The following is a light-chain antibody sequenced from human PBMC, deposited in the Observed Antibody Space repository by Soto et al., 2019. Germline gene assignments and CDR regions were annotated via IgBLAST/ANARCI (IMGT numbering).Light chain of an antibody. CDR1: QSISFY. Sequence: SSLSAXVGDXATIXXRATQSISFYLNWYQQKPGKAPKLLIYTASNVKSGVPSRISGTASGTEFTLTITSLQPEDFAAYYCHQSYSTPRTFIQLTKVKIK. CDR2: TAS. CDR3: HQSYSTPRT. V-gene: IGKV1-39*01. J-gene: IGKJ1*01.